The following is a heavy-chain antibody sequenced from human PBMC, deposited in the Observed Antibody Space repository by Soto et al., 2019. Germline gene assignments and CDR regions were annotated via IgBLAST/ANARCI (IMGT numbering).Heavy chain of an antibody. J-gene: IGHJ4*02. D-gene: IGHD2-8*02. CDR2: FDPEDGET. V-gene: IGHV1-24*01. Sequence: GASVKVSCKVSGYTLTELSMHWVRQAPGKGLEWMGGFDPEDGETIYAQKFQGRVTMTEDTSTDTAYMELSSLRSEDTAVYYCATLLDRPGPRVWYYFDYWGQGTLVTVSS. CDR1: GYTLTELS. CDR3: ATLLDRPGPRVWYYFDY.